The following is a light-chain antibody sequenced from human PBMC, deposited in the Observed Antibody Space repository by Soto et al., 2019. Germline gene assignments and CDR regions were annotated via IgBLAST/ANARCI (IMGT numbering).Light chain of an antibody. J-gene: IGKJ5*01. CDR1: QSVRSER. CDR2: DAS. V-gene: IGKV3-20*01. Sequence: EIVLTQSPDTLSLSPGERATLSCRASQSVRSERLAWYQHKRGQAPRLVIFDASSRATGIPERFSGSGSGTDFTLTITRLEPEDFAVYFCQQYEVSPITFGLGTRLDIK. CDR3: QQYEVSPIT.